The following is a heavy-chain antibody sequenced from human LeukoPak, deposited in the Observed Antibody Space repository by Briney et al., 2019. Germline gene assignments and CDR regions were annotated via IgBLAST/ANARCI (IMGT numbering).Heavy chain of an antibody. D-gene: IGHD5-18*01. V-gene: IGHV3-74*01. CDR3: ASSQTWIQLWAL. Sequence: GALRLSCAASGFSFRSYWMHWVRQPPGKGLVWVSRSNSDGSTTTYADSVKGRFTISRDNSKNTLYLHMNSLRAEDTAVYYCASSQTWIQLWALWGQGTMVTVSS. J-gene: IGHJ3*01. CDR1: GFSFRSYW. CDR2: SNSDGSTT.